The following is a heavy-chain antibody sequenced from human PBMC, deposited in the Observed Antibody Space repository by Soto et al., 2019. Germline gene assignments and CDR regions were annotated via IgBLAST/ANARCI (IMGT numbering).Heavy chain of an antibody. CDR3: ARGSTPSVSADDYYYYYYMDV. J-gene: IGHJ6*03. CDR1: GGTFSSYT. V-gene: IGHV1-69*02. Sequence: QVQLVQSGAEVKKPGSSVKVSCKASGGTFSSYTISWVRQAPGQGLEWMGRIIPILGIANYAQKFQGRVTITADKSTSTAYMELSSLRSEDTAVYYCARGSTPSVSADDYYYYYYMDVWGKGTTVTVSS. CDR2: IIPILGIA. D-gene: IGHD2-15*01.